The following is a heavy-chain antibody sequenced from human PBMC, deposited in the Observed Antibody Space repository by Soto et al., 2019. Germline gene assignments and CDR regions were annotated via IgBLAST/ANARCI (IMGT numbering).Heavy chain of an antibody. CDR1: GFTFSSYW. D-gene: IGHD5-12*01. Sequence: GGSLRLSCAASGFTFSSYWMHWVRQAPGKGLVWVSRINSDESSTTYADSVKGRFTISRDNAKNTLYLQMNSLRAEDTAVYYCARGRYSGNDGFDYWGQGTLVTVSS. CDR2: INSDESST. CDR3: ARGRYSGNDGFDY. J-gene: IGHJ4*02. V-gene: IGHV3-74*01.